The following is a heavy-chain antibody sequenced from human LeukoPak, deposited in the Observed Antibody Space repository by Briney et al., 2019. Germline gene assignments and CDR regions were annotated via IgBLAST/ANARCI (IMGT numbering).Heavy chain of an antibody. CDR2: ISSSGSTI. V-gene: IGHV3-11*04. CDR1: GFTFSDYY. D-gene: IGHD6-19*01. J-gene: IGHJ4*02. Sequence: GGSLRLSCAASGFTFSDYYMSWIRQAPGKGLEWVSYISSSGSTIYYADSVKGRFTISRDNAKNSLYLQMNSLRAEDTAVYYCASVWEIPGIAVAGRLFGDYWGQGTLVTVSS. CDR3: ASVWEIPGIAVAGRLFGDY.